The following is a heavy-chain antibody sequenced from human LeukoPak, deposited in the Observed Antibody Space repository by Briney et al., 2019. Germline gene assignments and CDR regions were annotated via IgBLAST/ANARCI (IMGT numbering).Heavy chain of an antibody. Sequence: GGSLRLSCATSGFTFSSYEMNWVRQAPGKGLEWISYITTSGTSTYYADSVKGRFTISRDNGKTALSLQMNSLRAEDTAVYYCVVHSATSCYWGQGTLVTVSS. V-gene: IGHV3-48*03. CDR2: ITTSGTST. D-gene: IGHD1-26*01. CDR3: VVHSATSCY. CDR1: GFTFSSYE. J-gene: IGHJ4*02.